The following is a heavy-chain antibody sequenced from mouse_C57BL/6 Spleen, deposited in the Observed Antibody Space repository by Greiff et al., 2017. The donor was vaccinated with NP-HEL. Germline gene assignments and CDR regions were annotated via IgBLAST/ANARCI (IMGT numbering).Heavy chain of an antibody. CDR1: GYAFTNYL. Sequence: QVQLQQSGAELVRPGTSVKVSCKASGYAFTNYLIEWVKQRPGQGLEWIGVINPGSGGTNYNEKFKGKATLTADKSSSTAYMQLSSLTSEDSAVYFWASSGDSSGYVYWGQGTLVTVSA. CDR2: INPGSGGT. J-gene: IGHJ3*01. V-gene: IGHV1-54*01. D-gene: IGHD3-2*02. CDR3: ASSGDSSGYVY.